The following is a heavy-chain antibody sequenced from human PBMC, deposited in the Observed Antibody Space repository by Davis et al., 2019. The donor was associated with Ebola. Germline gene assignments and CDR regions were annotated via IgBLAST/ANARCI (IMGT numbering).Heavy chain of an antibody. Sequence: GESLKISCAASGFTFSSYGMHWVRQAPGKGLEWVAVISYDGSNKYYADSVKGRFTISRDNSKNTLYLQMNSLRAEDTAVYYCARSVPGIAVAGYFDYWGQGTLVTVSS. CDR1: GFTFSSYG. J-gene: IGHJ4*02. D-gene: IGHD6-19*01. CDR3: ARSVPGIAVAGYFDY. CDR2: ISYDGSNK. V-gene: IGHV3-30*03.